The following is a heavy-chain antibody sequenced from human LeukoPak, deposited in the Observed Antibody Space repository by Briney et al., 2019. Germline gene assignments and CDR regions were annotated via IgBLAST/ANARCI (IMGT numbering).Heavy chain of an antibody. CDR2: ISWDGGGT. CDR3: VRDSRSYDFWNGYFGY. V-gene: IGHV3-43*01. Sequence: GGSLRLSCAASGFTFDDYTMHWVRQAPGKGLEWVSLISWDGGGTYYADSVKGRFTISRDNRKNSLYLQMNNLRTEDTALYYCVRDSRSYDFWNGYFGYWGQGTLVTVSS. D-gene: IGHD3-3*01. J-gene: IGHJ4*02. CDR1: GFTFDDYT.